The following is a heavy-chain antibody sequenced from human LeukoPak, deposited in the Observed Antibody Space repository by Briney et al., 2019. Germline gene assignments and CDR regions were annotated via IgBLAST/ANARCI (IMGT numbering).Heavy chain of an antibody. J-gene: IGHJ4*02. CDR1: GGSFSGNY. V-gene: IGHV4-34*01. D-gene: IGHD3-3*01. CDR2: INHSGST. Sequence: SETLSLTCAVYGGSFSGNYWSWIRQPPGKGLEWIGEINHSGSTNYNPSLKSRVTISVDTSKNQFSLKLSSVTAADTAVYYCAREGYDYDFWSGYYRRFDYWGQGTLVTVSS. CDR3: AREGYDYDFWSGYYRRFDY.